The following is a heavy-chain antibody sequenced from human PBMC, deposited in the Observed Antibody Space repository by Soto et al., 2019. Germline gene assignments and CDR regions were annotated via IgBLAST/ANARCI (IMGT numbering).Heavy chain of an antibody. CDR2: IIPIFGTA. Sequence: QVQLVQSGAEVKKPGSSVKVSCKASGGTFSSYAISWVRQAPGQGPEWMGGIIPIFGTANYAQKFQGRVTITADESTSTAYMELSSLRSEDTAVYYCANSADFWSGYYPIQFDYWGQGTLVTVSS. V-gene: IGHV1-69*01. J-gene: IGHJ4*02. CDR1: GGTFSSYA. CDR3: ANSADFWSGYYPIQFDY. D-gene: IGHD3-3*01.